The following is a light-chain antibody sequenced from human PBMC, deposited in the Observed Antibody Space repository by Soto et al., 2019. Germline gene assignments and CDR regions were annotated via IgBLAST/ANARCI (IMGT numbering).Light chain of an antibody. J-gene: IGKJ1*01. Sequence: DVVMTQSTDSLAVSLGERATIKCKSSQSLLYSDNGLNYIAWYQHKPGQPPKLLIFWASTRAPGVPDRFSGSGSGTDFALTISSLQAEDVAVYYCQPYYNPYPRAFGQGTKVEIK. CDR3: QPYYNPYPRA. CDR2: WAS. CDR1: QSLLYSDNGLNY. V-gene: IGKV4-1*01.